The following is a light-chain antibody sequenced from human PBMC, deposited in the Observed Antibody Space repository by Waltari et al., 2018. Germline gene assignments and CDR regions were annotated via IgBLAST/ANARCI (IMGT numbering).Light chain of an antibody. CDR1: QSVLYSSNNKNY. CDR2: WAS. CDR3: QQYNSYPIT. Sequence: DIVMTQSPDSLAVSLGERATINCKSSQSVLYSSNNKNYLAWYQQKPGQPPKLLIYWASTRESGVPDRFSGSGSGTDFTLTISGLQPDDFATYYCQQYNSYPITFGQGTRLEIK. V-gene: IGKV4-1*01. J-gene: IGKJ5*01.